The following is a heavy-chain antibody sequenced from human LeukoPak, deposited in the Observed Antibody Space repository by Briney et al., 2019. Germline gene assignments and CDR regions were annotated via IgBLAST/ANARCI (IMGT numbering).Heavy chain of an antibody. CDR3: ARSPGGFYDY. V-gene: IGHV3-74*01. CDR1: GFSFSSSW. D-gene: IGHD2-8*02. Sequence: GGSLRLSCAASGFSFSSSWMNWVRQAPGKGLVWVSHINTDGSYTAYGDSVQGRFSISRDNAKNTLFLQMDSLRAEDTAVYYCARSPGGFYDYWGLGTLVTVSS. J-gene: IGHJ4*02. CDR2: INTDGSYT.